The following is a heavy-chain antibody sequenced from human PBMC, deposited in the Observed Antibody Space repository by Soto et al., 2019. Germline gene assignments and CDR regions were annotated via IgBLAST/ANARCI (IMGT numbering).Heavy chain of an antibody. CDR1: GFTVSSNY. J-gene: IGHJ4*02. CDR3: AKEGGGGAAMVTSYFDY. CDR2: ISGSGTGT. V-gene: IGHV3-23*01. D-gene: IGHD5-18*01. Sequence: GGSLRLSCAASGFTVSSNYMSWVRQAPGKGLEWVSGISGSGTGTYYADSVKGRFTISRDNSKSTVYLHMNSLRADDTAIYYCAKEGGGGAAMVTSYFDYWGQGTLVTVSS.